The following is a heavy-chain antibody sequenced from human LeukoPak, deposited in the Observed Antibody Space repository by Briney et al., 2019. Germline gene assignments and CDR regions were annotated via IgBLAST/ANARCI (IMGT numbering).Heavy chain of an antibody. V-gene: IGHV4-39*01. CDR1: GGSIRSGGYY. J-gene: IGHJ4*01. CDR2: IYYSGST. CDR3: ARHVVAGYYHRHFDY. D-gene: IGHD3-9*01. Sequence: SETLSLTCTVSGGSIRSGGYYWGWIRQPPGKGLEWIATIYYSGSTYSNPSLKSRVSISVDTYKNQFSLKVTSVTAADTAVYYCARHVVAGYYHRHFDYWGPGTLVTVSS.